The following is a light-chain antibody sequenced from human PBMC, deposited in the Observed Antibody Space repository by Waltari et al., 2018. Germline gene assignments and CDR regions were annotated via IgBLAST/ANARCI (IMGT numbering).Light chain of an antibody. V-gene: IGLV1-40*01. J-gene: IGLJ3*02. Sequence: QSVLTQPPSVSGAPGQRVTISGTGSGSNVGADYDVSLFQQLPGTAPKLLIYADTHRPSGVPDRFSGSKSGTSASLAITGLQAEDEADYYCQSFDSGLIGSWVFGGGTKVTVL. CDR2: ADT. CDR1: GSNVGADYD. CDR3: QSFDSGLIGSWV.